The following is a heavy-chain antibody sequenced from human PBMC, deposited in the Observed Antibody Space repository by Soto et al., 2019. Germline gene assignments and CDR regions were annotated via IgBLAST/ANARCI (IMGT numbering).Heavy chain of an antibody. CDR1: GAALNSGNYY. V-gene: IGHV4-31*03. CDR2: IYVTGAV. J-gene: IGHJ4*02. Sequence: SEPLSLTCRVSGAALNSGNYYWSWIRQVPGKCLEWIGHIYVTGAVDYNPSLRERITISQDTSERKVSLNLRLVTAADTAVYYCARNTSGRNFDYLGQGTQVT. D-gene: IGHD6-19*01. CDR3: ARNTSGRNFDY.